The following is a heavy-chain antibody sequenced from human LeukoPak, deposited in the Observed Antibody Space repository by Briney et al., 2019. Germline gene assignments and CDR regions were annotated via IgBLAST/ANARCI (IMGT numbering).Heavy chain of an antibody. V-gene: IGHV3-23*01. CDR3: TRRRGNQQPIDY. Sequence: PGGSLRLSCAASGFTFSSYTMSWVRQAPGKGLEWVSAISGGGIGIYYADSLKGRFTISRDDSKNTLYLQMNSLRAEDTAVYYCTRRRGNQQPIDYRGQGTLVTVSS. CDR1: GFTFSSYT. D-gene: IGHD2-2*01. CDR2: ISGGGIGI. J-gene: IGHJ4*02.